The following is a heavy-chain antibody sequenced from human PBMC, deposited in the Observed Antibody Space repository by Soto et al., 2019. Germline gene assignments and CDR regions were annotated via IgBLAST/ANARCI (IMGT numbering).Heavy chain of an antibody. Sequence: GGSLRLSCAASGFTFSSFSMNWVRQAPGKGLEWVSYVSSSSSTIYYADSVKGRFTISRDNAKNSLYLQMNSLRDEDTAVYYCARPEYSSSSYGMDVWGQGTTVTVSS. J-gene: IGHJ6*02. CDR1: GFTFSSFS. V-gene: IGHV3-48*02. CDR3: ARPEYSSSSYGMDV. CDR2: VSSSSSTI. D-gene: IGHD6-6*01.